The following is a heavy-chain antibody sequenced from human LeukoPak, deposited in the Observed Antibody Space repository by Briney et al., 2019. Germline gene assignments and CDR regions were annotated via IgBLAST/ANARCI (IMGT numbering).Heavy chain of an antibody. V-gene: IGHV3-7*05. CDR1: GFTFSSYW. D-gene: IGHD4-17*01. CDR2: IKQDGTAK. CDR3: ARAPTVTDWFDP. J-gene: IGHJ5*02. Sequence: PGGSLRLSCAASGFTFSSYWMTWVRQAPGKGLEWVANIKQDGTAKYYVDSVKGRFTISRDNAKNSLYLQMNSLRAEDTAVYYCARAPTVTDWFDPWGQGTLVTVSS.